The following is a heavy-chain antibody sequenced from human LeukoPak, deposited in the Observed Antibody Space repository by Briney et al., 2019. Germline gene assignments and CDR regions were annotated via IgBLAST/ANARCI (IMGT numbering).Heavy chain of an antibody. CDR2: IYYSGST. V-gene: IGHV4-59*01. Sequence: SETLSHTCTVSGGSISSYYWSWIRQPPGKGLEWIGYIYYSGSTNYNPSLKSRVTISVDTSKNQFSLKLSSVTAADTAVYYCARGVAYYYDSSGYSDYYYYMDVWGKGTTVTISS. CDR1: GGSISSYY. CDR3: ARGVAYYYDSSGYSDYYYYMDV. D-gene: IGHD3-22*01. J-gene: IGHJ6*03.